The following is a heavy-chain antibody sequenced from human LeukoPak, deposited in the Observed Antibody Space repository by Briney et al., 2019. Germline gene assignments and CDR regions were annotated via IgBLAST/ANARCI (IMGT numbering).Heavy chain of an antibody. V-gene: IGHV3-15*01. CDR1: GFTFSNAW. CDR3: TTVPRTWIQLWFSGY. D-gene: IGHD5-18*01. J-gene: IGHJ4*02. CDR2: XXSKTDGGTT. Sequence: GGSLRLSCAASGFTFSNAWXXXXXXAXXXXXXXXXXXXSKTDGGTTDYAAPVXXXFXXSRDDSKNTLYLQMNSLKTEDTAVYYCTTVPRTWIQLWFSGYWGQGTLVTVSS.